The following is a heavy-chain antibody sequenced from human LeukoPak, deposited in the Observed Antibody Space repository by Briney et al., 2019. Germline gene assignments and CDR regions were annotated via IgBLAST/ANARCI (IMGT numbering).Heavy chain of an antibody. CDR2: IKQDGSEK. V-gene: IGHV3-7*03. J-gene: IGHJ4*02. CDR1: GFTFSSYW. Sequence: GGSLRLSCAASGFTFSSYWMSWVRQAPGKGLEWVANIKQDGSEKYYVDSVKGRFTISRDNSKNTLYLQMNSLRAEDTAVYYCARDLWGAKADYWGQGTLVTVSS. CDR3: ARDLWGAKADY. D-gene: IGHD1-26*01.